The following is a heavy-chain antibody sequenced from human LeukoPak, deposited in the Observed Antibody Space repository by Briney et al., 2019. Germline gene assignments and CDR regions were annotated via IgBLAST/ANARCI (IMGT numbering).Heavy chain of an antibody. CDR2: IYYSGST. D-gene: IGHD2-2*02. CDR3: ANYCSSSSCHIRRAFDI. V-gene: IGHV4-39*01. CDR1: GGSISSSSYY. Sequence: PSETLSFTCTVSGGSISSSSYYWGWIRQPPGKGLEWIGSIYYSGSTYYNPSLKSRVTISVDTSKNQFSLKLSSVTAADTAVYYCANYCSSSSCHIRRAFDIWGQGTMVTVSS. J-gene: IGHJ3*02.